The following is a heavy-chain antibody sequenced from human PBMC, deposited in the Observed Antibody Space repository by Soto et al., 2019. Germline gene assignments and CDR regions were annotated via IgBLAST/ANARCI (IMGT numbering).Heavy chain of an antibody. V-gene: IGHV4-59*01. J-gene: IGHJ4*02. CDR3: ARRYSGYDLYYFDY. D-gene: IGHD5-12*01. CDR2: IYYSGSI. CDR1: GGSISSYY. Sequence: QVQLQESGPGLVKPSETLSVTCTVSGGSISSYYWSWIRQPPGKGLEWIGYIYYSGSINYNPSLKIRVTISVDTSKNQFSLKLSSVTAADTAVYYCARRYSGYDLYYFDYWGQGTLVTVSS.